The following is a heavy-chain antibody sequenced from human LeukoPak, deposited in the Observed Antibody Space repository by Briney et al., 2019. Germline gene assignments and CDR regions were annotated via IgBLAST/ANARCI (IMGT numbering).Heavy chain of an antibody. J-gene: IGHJ3*02. D-gene: IGHD3-3*01. CDR3: TRESYDFWSGYYPDDAFDI. CDR2: IRSKAYGGTT. Sequence: SGRSLRLSCTASGFTFGDYAMSWVRPAPGKGLEWVGFIRSKAYGGTTEYAASVKGRFTISRDDSKSIAYLQMNSLKTEDTAVYYCTRESYDFWSGYYPDDAFDIWGQGTMVTVSS. V-gene: IGHV3-49*04. CDR1: GFTFGDYA.